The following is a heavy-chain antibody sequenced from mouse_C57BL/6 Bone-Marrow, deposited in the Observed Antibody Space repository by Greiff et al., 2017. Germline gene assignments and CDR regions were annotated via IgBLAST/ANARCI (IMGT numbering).Heavy chain of an antibody. CDR3: AREDGYFPYWYFDV. Sequence: QVQLQQPGAELVKPGASVKMSCKASGYTFTSYWITWVKQRPGQGLEWIGDIYPGSGSTNYNEKFKSKATLTVDTSSSTVYMQLSSLTSEDSAVYYCAREDGYFPYWYFDVWGTGTTVTVSS. CDR2: IYPGSGST. J-gene: IGHJ1*03. V-gene: IGHV1-55*01. D-gene: IGHD2-3*01. CDR1: GYTFTSYW.